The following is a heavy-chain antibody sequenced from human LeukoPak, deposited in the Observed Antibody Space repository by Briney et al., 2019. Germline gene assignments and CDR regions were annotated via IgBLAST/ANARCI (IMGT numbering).Heavy chain of an antibody. J-gene: IGHJ4*02. CDR3: ARYYYDSSGYYDY. D-gene: IGHD3-22*01. CDR1: GYTFTGYY. V-gene: IGHV1-2*02. Sequence: ASVKVSCKASGYTFTGYYMHWVRQAPGQGLEWMGWINPNSGGTNYAQKFQGRVTMTRDTSISTAYMELGRLRSDDTAVYYCARYYYDSSGYYDYWGQGTLVTVSS. CDR2: INPNSGGT.